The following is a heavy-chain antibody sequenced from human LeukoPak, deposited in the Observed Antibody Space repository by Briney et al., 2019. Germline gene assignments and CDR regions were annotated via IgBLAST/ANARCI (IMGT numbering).Heavy chain of an antibody. J-gene: IGHJ5*02. Sequence: PSETLSLTCTVSGGSISCSNYYWGRIRQPPGKGLEWIGEINHSGSTNYNPSLKSRVTISVGTSKNQFSLKLSSVTAADTAVYYCARHYYSSMVRGYRFDPWGQGTLVTVSS. CDR1: GGSISCSNYY. V-gene: IGHV4-39*01. D-gene: IGHD3-10*01. CDR3: ARHYYSSMVRGYRFDP. CDR2: INHSGST.